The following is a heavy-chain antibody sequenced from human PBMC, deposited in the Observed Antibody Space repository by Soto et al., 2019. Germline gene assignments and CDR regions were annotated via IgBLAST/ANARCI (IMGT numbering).Heavy chain of an antibody. Sequence: EVQLVESGGGLVQPGGSLRLSCAASGFTVSSNYMSWVRQAPGKGLEWVSVIYSGGSTYYADSVKGRFTISRDNSKNTLYLQMNSLRAEDTAVYYCARDGYDGSGYYPEYFQHWGQGTLVTVSS. V-gene: IGHV3-66*01. CDR3: ARDGYDGSGYYPEYFQH. CDR2: IYSGGST. J-gene: IGHJ1*01. D-gene: IGHD3-22*01. CDR1: GFTVSSNY.